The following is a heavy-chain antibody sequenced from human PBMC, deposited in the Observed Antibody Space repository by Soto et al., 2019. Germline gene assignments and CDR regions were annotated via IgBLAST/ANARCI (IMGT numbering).Heavy chain of an antibody. CDR2: ISSSSSYI. V-gene: IGHV3-21*01. D-gene: IGHD3-9*01. J-gene: IGHJ4*02. CDR3: ARDHPPYYDILTGYYPFDY. CDR1: GFTFSSYS. Sequence: EVQLVESGGGLVKPGGSLRLSCAASGFTFSSYSMNWVHQAPGKGLEWVSSISSSSSYIYYADSVKGRFTISRDNAKNSLYLQMNSLRAEDTAVYYCARDHPPYYDILTGYYPFDYWGQGTLVTVSS.